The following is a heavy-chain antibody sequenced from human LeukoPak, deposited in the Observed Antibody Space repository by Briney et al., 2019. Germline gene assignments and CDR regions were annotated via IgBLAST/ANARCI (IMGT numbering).Heavy chain of an antibody. CDR1: GGTFSMYA. CDR3: ARDRPYTGGWRGFDY. J-gene: IGHJ4*02. V-gene: IGHV1-69*13. D-gene: IGHD6-19*01. Sequence: ASVTVSCTASGGTFSMYAISWVRQAPGQGLEWMGGIIPMFGIANYAQKFQGRVTITADESTSTAYMELSSLRSEDTAVYYRARDRPYTGGWRGFDYWGQGTLVTVSS. CDR2: IIPMFGIA.